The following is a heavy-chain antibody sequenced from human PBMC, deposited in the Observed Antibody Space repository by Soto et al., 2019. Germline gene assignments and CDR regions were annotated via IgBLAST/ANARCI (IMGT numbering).Heavy chain of an antibody. D-gene: IGHD2-15*01. J-gene: IGHJ4*02. CDR3: ARARYCSGGSCYPFDY. CDR1: GYTFTSYA. Sequence: QVQLVQSGAEVKKPGASVKVSCKASGYTFTSYAMHWVRQAHGQRLEWMGWINAGNGNTKYSQKFQGRVTITRDTSASTAYMELSSLRSEDTAVYYCARARYCSGGSCYPFDYWGQGTLVTVSS. CDR2: INAGNGNT. V-gene: IGHV1-3*01.